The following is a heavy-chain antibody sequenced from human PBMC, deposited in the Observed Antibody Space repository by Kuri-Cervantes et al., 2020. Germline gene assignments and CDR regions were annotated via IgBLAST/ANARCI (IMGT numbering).Heavy chain of an antibody. V-gene: IGHV3-21*01. D-gene: IGHD1-26*01. CDR1: GFTFSNYW. Sequence: GGSLRLSCAASGFTFSNYWMIWVRQAPGKGLEWVSSVSSSSSYIYYADSVKGRFTISRDNAKNSLYLQMNSLRAEDTAVYYCARRASVVGATGGRYYFDYWGQGTLVTVSS. J-gene: IGHJ4*02. CDR3: ARRASVVGATGGRYYFDY. CDR2: VSSSSSYI.